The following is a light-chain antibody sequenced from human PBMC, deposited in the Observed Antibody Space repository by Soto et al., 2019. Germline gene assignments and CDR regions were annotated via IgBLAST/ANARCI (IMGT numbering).Light chain of an antibody. V-gene: IGKV3-15*01. Sequence: EIVMTQSPATLSVSPGERATLSCRASQSVSSNLAWYQQKPGQAPRLLIYDASTRATGIPARFSGSGSGTEFTLTISSLQPDDFATYYCQQYNNWPRTFGQGTKVDIK. J-gene: IGKJ1*01. CDR1: QSVSSN. CDR3: QQYNNWPRT. CDR2: DAS.